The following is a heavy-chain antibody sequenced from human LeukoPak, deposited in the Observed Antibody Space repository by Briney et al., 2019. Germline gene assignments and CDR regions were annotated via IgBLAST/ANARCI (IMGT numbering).Heavy chain of an antibody. CDR2: VNRDGSET. CDR3: ARNNGMDV. V-gene: IGHV3-7*03. CDR1: GFALSSHW. Sequence: GGSLRPSCAPPGFALSSHWMTWVRQVPGRGPEWVANVNRDGSETYYLDSVKGRFTISKDNAKNSLYLQMNSLRAEDTALYHCARNNGMDVWGQGTTVIVSS. J-gene: IGHJ6*02.